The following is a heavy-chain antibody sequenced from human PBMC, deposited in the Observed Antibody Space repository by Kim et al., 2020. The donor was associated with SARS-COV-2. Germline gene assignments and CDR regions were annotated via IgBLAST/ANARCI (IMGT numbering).Heavy chain of an antibody. CDR3: ARDKMGRPHY. J-gene: IGHJ4*02. V-gene: IGHV4-4*07. D-gene: IGHD3-10*01. Sequence: SETLSLTCTVSGDSITYNYWSCIRQPAGKGLEWIGRINTGGSTYYNPSLRSRVTMSIDTSKKELSLTLSPLMAADTAIYYCARDKMGRPHYWGQGTLVT. CDR1: GDSITYNY. CDR2: INTGGST.